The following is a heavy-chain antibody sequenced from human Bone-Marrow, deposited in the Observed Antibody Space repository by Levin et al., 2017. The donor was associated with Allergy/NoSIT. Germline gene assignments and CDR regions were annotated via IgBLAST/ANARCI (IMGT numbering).Heavy chain of an antibody. D-gene: IGHD3-22*01. CDR3: AKEAPTNYFDRSGYYPYHY. Sequence: PGGSLRLSCVASGITPSNYAMTWVRQAPGKGLELVSGISGISSSTYYADSVKGRFTISRDSSKNTVFLQMNSLRAEDTAVYYCAKEAPTNYFDRSGYYPYHYWGQGTLVTVSS. V-gene: IGHV3-23*01. CDR2: ISGISSST. CDR1: GITPSNYA. J-gene: IGHJ4*02.